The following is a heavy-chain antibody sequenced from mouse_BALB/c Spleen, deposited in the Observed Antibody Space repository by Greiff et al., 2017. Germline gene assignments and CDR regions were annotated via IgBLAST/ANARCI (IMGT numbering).Heavy chain of an antibody. Sequence: EVKLVESGGGLVKPGGSLKLSCAASGFTFSSYAMSWVRQTPEKRLEWVATISSGGSYTYYPDSVKGRFTISRDNAKNTLYLQMSSLRSEDTAMYYCARQVVSYYFDYWGQGTTLTVSS. CDR1: GFTFSSYA. CDR2: ISSGGSYT. D-gene: IGHD1-1*01. CDR3: ARQVVSYYFDY. J-gene: IGHJ2*01. V-gene: IGHV5-9-3*01.